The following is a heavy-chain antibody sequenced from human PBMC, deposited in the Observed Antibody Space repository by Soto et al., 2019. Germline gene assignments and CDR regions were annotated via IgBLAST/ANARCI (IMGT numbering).Heavy chain of an antibody. CDR2: ISSNGGST. D-gene: IGHD5-12*01. Sequence: GGSLRLSCAASGFTFGSYAMHWVRQAPGKGLEYVSAISSNGGSTYYANSVKGRFTISRDNSKNTLYLQMGSLRAEDMAVYYCARGAVATTYYYYYYGMDVWGQGTTVTVSS. J-gene: IGHJ6*02. CDR3: ARGAVATTYYYYYYGMDV. CDR1: GFTFGSYA. V-gene: IGHV3-64*01.